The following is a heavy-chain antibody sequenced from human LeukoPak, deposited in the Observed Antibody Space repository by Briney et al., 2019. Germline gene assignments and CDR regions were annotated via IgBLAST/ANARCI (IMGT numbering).Heavy chain of an antibody. CDR1: GFTVITND. CDR2: LYSDGNT. CDR3: ARGVEPLAANTLAY. J-gene: IGHJ4*02. Sequence: GGSLRLSCAASGFTVITNDMTWVRQAPGKGLEWVSVLYSDGNTKYADSVQGRFTISRDNSKNTLYLELNSLSPDDTAVYYCARGVEPLAANTLAYWGQGTLVTVSS. V-gene: IGHV3-53*01. D-gene: IGHD1-14*01.